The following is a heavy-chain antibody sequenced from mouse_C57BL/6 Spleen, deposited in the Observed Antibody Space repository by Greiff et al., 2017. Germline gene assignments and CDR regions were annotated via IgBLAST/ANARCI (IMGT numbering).Heavy chain of an antibody. CDR3: ARSGVYDGYYAMDY. V-gene: IGHV1-50*01. Sequence: VQLQQPGAELVKPGASVKLSCKASGYTFTSYWMQWVKQRPGQGLEWIGEIDPSDSYTNYNQKFKGKATLTVDTSSSTAYMQLSSLTSEDSAVYYCARSGVYDGYYAMDYWGQGTSVTVSS. CDR1: GYTFTSYW. J-gene: IGHJ4*01. CDR2: IDPSDSYT. D-gene: IGHD2-3*01.